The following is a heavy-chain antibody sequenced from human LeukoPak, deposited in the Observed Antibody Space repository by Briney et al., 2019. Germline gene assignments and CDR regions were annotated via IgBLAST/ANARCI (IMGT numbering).Heavy chain of an antibody. V-gene: IGHV3-23*01. Sequence: GGSLRLSCAASGFTLSSYAMSWVRQAPGKGLEWVSAISGSGGSTYYADSVKGRFTISRDNSKNTLYLQMNSLRAEDTAVYYCEKSGGNPRIPYYFDYWGQGTLVTVSS. D-gene: IGHD4-23*01. CDR1: GFTLSSYA. CDR2: ISGSGGST. CDR3: EKSGGNPRIPYYFDY. J-gene: IGHJ4*02.